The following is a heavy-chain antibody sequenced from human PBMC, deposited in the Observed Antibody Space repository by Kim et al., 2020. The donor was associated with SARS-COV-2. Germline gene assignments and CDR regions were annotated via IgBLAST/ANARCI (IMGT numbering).Heavy chain of an antibody. V-gene: IGHV1-24*01. CDR2: FNPENGET. J-gene: IGHJ4*02. CDR3: ATDFAYNWNYGGY. CDR1: GYTLTELS. Sequence: ASVKVSCKVSGYTLTELSMHWVRQAPGKGLEWMGGFNPENGETSYAQKFQGRVTMTEDTSTDTAYMELSSLRSEDTAVYYCATDFAYNWNYGGYWGQGTLVTVSS. D-gene: IGHD1-7*01.